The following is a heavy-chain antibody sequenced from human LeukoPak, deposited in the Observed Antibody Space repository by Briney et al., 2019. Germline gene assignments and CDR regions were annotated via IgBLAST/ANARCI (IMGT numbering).Heavy chain of an antibody. V-gene: IGHV6-1*01. CDR3: ATDIGYSSGWSDAFDI. D-gene: IGHD6-19*01. CDR2: TYYRSKWYN. CDR1: GDSVSSNSAA. Sequence: SQTLSLTCAISGDSVSSNSAAWNWIRQSPSRGLEWLGRTYYRSKWYNDYAVSVKSRITINPDTSKNQVSLQLNSVTPEDTAVYYCATDIGYSSGWSDAFDIWGQGTMVTVSS. J-gene: IGHJ3*02.